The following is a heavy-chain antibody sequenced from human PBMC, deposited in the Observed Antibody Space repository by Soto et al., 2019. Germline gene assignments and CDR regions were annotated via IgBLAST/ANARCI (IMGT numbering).Heavy chain of an antibody. Sequence: HPGGSLRLSCAASGFTFSSYAMSWVRQAPGKGLEWVSAISGSGGSTYYADSVKGRFTISRDNSKNTLYLQMNSLRAEDTAVYYCAKDWGYCSGGSCYSSPADYWGQGTLVTVSS. CDR1: GFTFSSYA. CDR2: ISGSGGST. J-gene: IGHJ4*02. CDR3: AKDWGYCSGGSCYSSPADY. V-gene: IGHV3-23*01. D-gene: IGHD2-15*01.